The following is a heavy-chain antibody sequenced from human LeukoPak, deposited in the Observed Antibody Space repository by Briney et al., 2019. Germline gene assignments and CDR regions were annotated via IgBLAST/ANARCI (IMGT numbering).Heavy chain of an antibody. D-gene: IGHD6-19*01. CDR1: GFTFSSYS. CDR3: ARDRATPGWGNWYFDH. V-gene: IGHV3-21*01. J-gene: IGHJ2*01. CDR2: ISSSGSYI. Sequence: GGSLRLSCAASGFTFSSYSMNWVRQAPGKGLEWVSSISSSGSYIYYADSLKGRFTISRDNAENSLYLQMNSLRAEDTAVYFCARDRATPGWGNWYFDHWGRGTLVTVSS.